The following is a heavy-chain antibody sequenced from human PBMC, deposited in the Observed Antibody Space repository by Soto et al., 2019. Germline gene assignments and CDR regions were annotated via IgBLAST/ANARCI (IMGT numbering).Heavy chain of an antibody. Sequence: QVQLMQSGAEVKKPGSSVKVSCKASGDTDTNYVISWVRQAPGQGLEWMGGIFPKFGTTYSAQKLQDRLTITADESTSTVYMQLSSLRLDDTAVYYCEVEMTFGKLSVVWGQGTTVTVSS. CDR2: IFPKFGTT. CDR3: EVEMTFGKLSVV. D-gene: IGHD3-16*02. J-gene: IGHJ6*02. V-gene: IGHV1-69*01. CDR1: GDTDTNYV.